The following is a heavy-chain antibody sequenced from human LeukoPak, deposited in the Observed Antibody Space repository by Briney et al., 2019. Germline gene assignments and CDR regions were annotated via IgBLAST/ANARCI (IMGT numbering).Heavy chain of an antibody. CDR3: ARGQIIRSGSSYYFDY. Sequence: GASVKVSCKASGDTFTSYDINWVRQATGQGLEWMGWMNPNSGNTGYAQKFQGRVTMTRNTSISTAYMELSSLRSEDTAVYYCARGQIIRSGSSYYFDYWGQGTLVTVSS. V-gene: IGHV1-8*01. CDR1: GDTFTSYD. D-gene: IGHD1-26*01. CDR2: MNPNSGNT. J-gene: IGHJ4*02.